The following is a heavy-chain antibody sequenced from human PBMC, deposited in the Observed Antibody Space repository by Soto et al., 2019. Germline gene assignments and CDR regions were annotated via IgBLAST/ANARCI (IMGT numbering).Heavy chain of an antibody. CDR1: GFTFSSYA. Sequence: QVQLVESGGGVVQPGRSLRLSCAASGFTFSSYAMHWVRQAPGKGLEWVAVISYDGSNKYYADSVKGRFTISRDNSKNTLYLQMNSLRAEDTAVYYCARDPDWKAGTQGMDVWGQGTTVTVSS. J-gene: IGHJ6*02. V-gene: IGHV3-30-3*01. CDR2: ISYDGSNK. D-gene: IGHD1-1*01. CDR3: ARDPDWKAGTQGMDV.